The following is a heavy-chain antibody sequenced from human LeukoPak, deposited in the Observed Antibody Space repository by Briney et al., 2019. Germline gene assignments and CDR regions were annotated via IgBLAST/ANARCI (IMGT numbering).Heavy chain of an antibody. CDR2: IYYSGST. V-gene: IGHV4-59*08. Sequence: SETLSLTCAVYGGSFSGYYWSWIRQPPGKGLEWIGYIYYSGSTNYNPSLKSRVTISEDTSKNQFSLKLRSVTAADTAVYYCARGPRFGELLWHWFDPWGQGTLVTVSS. D-gene: IGHD3-10*01. CDR1: GGSFSGYY. CDR3: ARGPRFGELLWHWFDP. J-gene: IGHJ5*02.